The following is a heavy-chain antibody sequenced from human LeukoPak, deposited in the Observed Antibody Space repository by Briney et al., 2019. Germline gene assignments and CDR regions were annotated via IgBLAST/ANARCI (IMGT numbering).Heavy chain of an antibody. CDR2: IVVASGNT. CDR1: GFTFTNSA. V-gene: IGHV1-58*02. CDR3: AAAPIEMQQRGFDY. D-gene: IGHD5-24*01. J-gene: IGHJ4*02. Sequence: ASVKVSCKASGFTFTNSAMQWVRQARGQRLEWVGWIVVASGNTKYAQKFQERVTITRDMSTSTAYMELSSLRPEDSAVYYCAAAPIEMQQRGFDYWGQGTLVTVSS.